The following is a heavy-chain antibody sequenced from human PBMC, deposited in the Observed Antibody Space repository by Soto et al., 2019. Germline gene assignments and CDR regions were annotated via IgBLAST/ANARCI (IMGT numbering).Heavy chain of an antibody. CDR2: INPSGGST. CDR1: GYTFTSYY. D-gene: IGHD3-10*01. J-gene: IGHJ5*02. Sequence: ASVKVSCKASGYTFTSYYMHWVRQAPGQGLEWMGIINPSGGSTSYAQKFQGRVTMTRDTSTSTVYMELSSLRSEDTAVYYCARDGLITMVRGVITNNWFDPWGQGTLVTVSS. V-gene: IGHV1-46*03. CDR3: ARDGLITMVRGVITNNWFDP.